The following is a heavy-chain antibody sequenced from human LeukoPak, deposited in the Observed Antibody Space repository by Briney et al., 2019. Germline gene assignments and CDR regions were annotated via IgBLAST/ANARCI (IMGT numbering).Heavy chain of an antibody. Sequence: SETLSLTCTVSGGSISSSSDYRGWIRQPPGKGLEWIGTIYYSGSTYYNPSLNSRLTISVDTSKNQFSLKLSSVTAADTAVYYCARHRRDGNNPDWFDPWGQGTLVTVSS. D-gene: IGHD5-24*01. CDR1: GGSISSSSDY. CDR2: IYYSGST. CDR3: ARHRRDGNNPDWFDP. V-gene: IGHV4-39*01. J-gene: IGHJ5*02.